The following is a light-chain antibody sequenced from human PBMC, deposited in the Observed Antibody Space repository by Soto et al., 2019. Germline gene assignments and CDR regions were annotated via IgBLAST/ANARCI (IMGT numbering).Light chain of an antibody. V-gene: IGKV3-11*01. CDR2: DAS. CDR1: QSVSTY. J-gene: IGKJ2*01. CDR3: QHRNNWLYT. Sequence: EIVLTQSPATLSLSPGERATLSCRASQSVSTYLAWYQQKAGQAPRLLIYDASKRATGIPARFSGSGSGTDFALTISSLEPEDFAVYYCQHRNNWLYTFGQGTKLEIK.